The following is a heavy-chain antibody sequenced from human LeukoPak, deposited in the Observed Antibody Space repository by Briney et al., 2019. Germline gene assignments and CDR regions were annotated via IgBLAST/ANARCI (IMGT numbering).Heavy chain of an antibody. Sequence: PSQSLSPTWPVDGESFSGHSWSWNSQPQGKGMEWNGEINHSGSTNYYPSLKSRVTISVDKSKNQFSLKLSSITPADTPVYYCARGPAARPFGRRGYFDYWGQGTLVTVSS. CDR1: GESFSGHS. V-gene: IGHV4-34*01. D-gene: IGHD6-6*01. CDR2: INHSGST. J-gene: IGHJ4*02. CDR3: ARGPAARPFGRRGYFDY.